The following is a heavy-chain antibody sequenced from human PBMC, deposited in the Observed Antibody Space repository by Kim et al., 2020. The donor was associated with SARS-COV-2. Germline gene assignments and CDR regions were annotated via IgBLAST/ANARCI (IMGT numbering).Heavy chain of an antibody. J-gene: IGHJ4*02. Sequence: SETLSLTCAVYGGSFSGYYWSWIRQPPGKGLEWIGEINHSGSTNYNPSLKSRVTISVDTSKNQFSLKLSSVTAADTAVYYCAREGYANPAADHWGQGTLVTVSS. V-gene: IGHV4-34*01. CDR3: AREGYANPAADH. D-gene: IGHD6-13*01. CDR1: GGSFSGYY. CDR2: INHSGST.